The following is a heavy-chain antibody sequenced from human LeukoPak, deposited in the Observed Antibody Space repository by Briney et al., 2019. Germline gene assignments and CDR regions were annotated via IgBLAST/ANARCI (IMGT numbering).Heavy chain of an antibody. D-gene: IGHD3-9*01. Sequence: GGSLRLSCAASGFTFDDYDLSWVRQAPGKGLEWVSGIKWNAVTTSYADSVKGRFTISRHNDKNSVYLQLNSLRVDDTALYYCARAVGSFDWLPLFDYWGQGTLVTVSS. CDR2: IKWNAVTT. J-gene: IGHJ4*02. V-gene: IGHV3-20*04. CDR3: ARAVGSFDWLPLFDY. CDR1: GFTFDDYD.